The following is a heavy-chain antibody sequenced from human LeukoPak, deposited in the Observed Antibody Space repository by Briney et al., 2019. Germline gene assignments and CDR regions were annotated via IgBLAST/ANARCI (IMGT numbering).Heavy chain of an antibody. Sequence: SETLSLTCTVSGGSISSSSYYWGWIRQPPGKGLEWIGSIYYSGSTYYNPSLKSRVTISVDTSKNQFSLKLSSVTAADTAVYYCARDRYRVWGAFDIWGQGTMVTVSS. V-gene: IGHV4-39*07. CDR1: GGSISSSSYY. CDR2: IYYSGST. D-gene: IGHD7-27*01. J-gene: IGHJ3*02. CDR3: ARDRYRVWGAFDI.